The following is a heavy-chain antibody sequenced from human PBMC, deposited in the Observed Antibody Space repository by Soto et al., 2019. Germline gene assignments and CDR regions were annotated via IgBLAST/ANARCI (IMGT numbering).Heavy chain of an antibody. CDR1: GFSLSTSGVG. V-gene: IGHV2-5*02. D-gene: IGHD2-15*01. Sequence: SGPTLVNPTQTLTLTCTFSGFSLSTSGVGVGWIRQPPGKALEWLALIYWDDDKRYSPSLKSRLTITKDTSKNQVVLTMTNMDPVDTATYYCAHSGEGGNPNTYYYYYMDVWGKGTTVTVSS. J-gene: IGHJ6*03. CDR2: IYWDDDK. CDR3: AHSGEGGNPNTYYYYYMDV.